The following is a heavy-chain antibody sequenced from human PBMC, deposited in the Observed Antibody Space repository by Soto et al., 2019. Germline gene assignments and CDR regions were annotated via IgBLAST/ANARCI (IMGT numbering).Heavy chain of an antibody. CDR1: GSTFSSYA. J-gene: IGHJ4*02. V-gene: IGHV1-69*13. CDR2: IIPIFGTA. CDR3: ARPRIAARQYYFDY. Sequence: SVKVSCKASGSTFSSYAISWVRQAPGQGLEWMGGIIPIFGTANYAQKFQGRVTITADESTSTAYMELSSLRSEDTAVYYCARPRIAARQYYFDYWGQGTLVTVSS. D-gene: IGHD6-6*01.